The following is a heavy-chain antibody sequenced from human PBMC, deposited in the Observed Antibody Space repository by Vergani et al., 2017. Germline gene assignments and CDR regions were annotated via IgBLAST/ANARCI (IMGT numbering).Heavy chain of an antibody. D-gene: IGHD6-13*01. CDR1: GFTFNHYA. CDR3: ARRGGDNSWTHYLLDD. J-gene: IGHJ4*02. Sequence: EVQLLESGGDLVQPGGSLRLSCAASGFTFNHYAMNWVRQAPGKGLEWVSGSSGSGGSTYYAGSVKGRFTISRDSSKNTLYLQMNSLSAGDTAVYYCARRGGDNSWTHYLLDDWGQGTLVIVSS. V-gene: IGHV3-23*01. CDR2: SSGSGGST.